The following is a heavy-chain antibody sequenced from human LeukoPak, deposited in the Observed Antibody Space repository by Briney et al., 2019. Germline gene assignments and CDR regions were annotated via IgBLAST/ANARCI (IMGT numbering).Heavy chain of an antibody. J-gene: IGHJ6*02. V-gene: IGHV4-30-4*01. Sequence: SQTLSLTCTVSGGSISSGDYFWTWIRQTPGKGLEWIGNIYYSGSTYYNPSLKGRVTFSLDTSKSQFSLKLNSVTAADTAVYYCAVAGDQSYTSSWYYYYGMDVWGQGTTVTVSS. CDR2: IYYSGST. CDR1: GGSISSGDYF. CDR3: AVAGDQSYTSSWYYYYGMDV. D-gene: IGHD6-13*01.